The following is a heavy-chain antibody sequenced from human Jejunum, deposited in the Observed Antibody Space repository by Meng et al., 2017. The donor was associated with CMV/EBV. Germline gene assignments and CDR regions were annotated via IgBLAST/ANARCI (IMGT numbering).Heavy chain of an antibody. Sequence: LSTNGMCVSWVRQPPGKALEWLAVIDWDDGKYYSPSLKTRLTISKDTSKNQVVLTMTNMDPVDTATYYCARSPRVGYNMADAPDKWGQGTMVTVSS. V-gene: IGHV2-70*20. CDR2: IDWDDGK. CDR3: ARSPRVGYNMADAPDK. CDR1: LSTNGMC. D-gene: IGHD5-24*01. J-gene: IGHJ3*02.